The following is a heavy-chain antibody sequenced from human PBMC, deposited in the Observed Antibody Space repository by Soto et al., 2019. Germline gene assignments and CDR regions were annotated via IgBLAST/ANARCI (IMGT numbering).Heavy chain of an antibody. D-gene: IGHD3-10*01. CDR1: ATSMSGHF. CDR2: GYYSGST. Sequence: SETLSLTRTVSATSMSGHFWSWMRQPPGKGLEWIGYGYYSGSTLYNPSLKSRVTISLDTSKNHFSLRLNSVTSADTAVYYCARGVYLSLVRTGWFDPWGQGTLVT. CDR3: ARGVYLSLVRTGWFDP. J-gene: IGHJ5*02. V-gene: IGHV4-59*11.